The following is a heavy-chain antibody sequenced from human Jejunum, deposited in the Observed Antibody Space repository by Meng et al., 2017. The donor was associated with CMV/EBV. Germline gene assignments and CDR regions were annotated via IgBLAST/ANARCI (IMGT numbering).Heavy chain of an antibody. D-gene: IGHD3-22*01. CDR1: GFTFSSHS. CDR2: ISSSSSYI. J-gene: IGHJ4*02. CDR3: ARDYDSSGINDY. Sequence: EIQPVDSGGGLVKLGGSRRISCAASGFTFSSHSMNWVRQAPGKGLEWVSSISSSSSYIYYADSVKGRFTISRDNAKNSLYLQMNSLRAEDTTVYYCARDYDSSGINDYWGQGTLVTVSS. V-gene: IGHV3-21*01.